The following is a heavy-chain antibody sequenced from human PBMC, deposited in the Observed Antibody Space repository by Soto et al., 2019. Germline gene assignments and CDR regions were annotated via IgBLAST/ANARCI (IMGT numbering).Heavy chain of an antibody. CDR1: GFTFSAYY. CDR2: INPNSGGT. V-gene: IGHV1-2*02. D-gene: IGHD6-13*01. CDR3: ARSLLDEYSSSWRSAYYGMDV. Sequence: ASVKVSCEASGFTFSAYYIYWVRQAPGQGLEWIGWINPNSGGTNNAQKFQGRVTMTRDTSTSTVYMELSALIPDDTAVYYCARSLLDEYSSSWRSAYYGMDVWGQGTTVTVSS. J-gene: IGHJ6*02.